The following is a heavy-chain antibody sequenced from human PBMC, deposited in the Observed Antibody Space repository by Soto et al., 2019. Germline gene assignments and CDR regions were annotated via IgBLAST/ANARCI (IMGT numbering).Heavy chain of an antibody. CDR2: ISYDGSNK. J-gene: IGHJ4*02. V-gene: IGHV3-30*18. CDR3: AKEYCTGGTCNWRFFDY. D-gene: IGHD2-15*01. CDR1: GLTFSRFG. Sequence: GGSLRLSCAVSGLTFSRFGMHWVRQAPGKGLEWVAVISYDGSNKFYADSVKGRFTISRDNSKNTLFLQMISLRAEDTAVYYCAKEYCTGGTCNWRFFDYWGQGALVTVSS.